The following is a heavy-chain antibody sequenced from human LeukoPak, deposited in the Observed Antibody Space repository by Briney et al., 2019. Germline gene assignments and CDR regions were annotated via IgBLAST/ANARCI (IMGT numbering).Heavy chain of an antibody. J-gene: IGHJ5*02. CDR3: VRDWSTVASSGHH. CDR1: GFTFSIYA. CDR2: ISGSGHAT. D-gene: IGHD5/OR15-5a*01. Sequence: QPEGSLRLCFAASGFTFSIYAMCWVRQATGKGLEWVSVISGSGHATYYADSVKGRFTISRDNSKNTAFLQMNSLRVEDTAVYYCVRDWSTVASSGHHWGQGTLVSVSS. V-gene: IGHV3-23*01.